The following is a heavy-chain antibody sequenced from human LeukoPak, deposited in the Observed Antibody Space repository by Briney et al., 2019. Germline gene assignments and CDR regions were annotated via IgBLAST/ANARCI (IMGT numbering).Heavy chain of an antibody. CDR1: GGSISSGSHY. D-gene: IGHD3-9*01. CDR2: IYTSGGT. CDR3: ASSTRGYDILTGYSSYFDY. V-gene: IGHV4-61*02. J-gene: IGHJ4*02. Sequence: SETLSLTCTVSGGSISSGSHYWSWIRPPAGRGLDGIGRIYTSGGTNYNPFLKSRVTISVNMSKNQFSLTLSSVTAADAAVYSCASSTRGYDILTGYSSYFDYWGTGTLVTVSS.